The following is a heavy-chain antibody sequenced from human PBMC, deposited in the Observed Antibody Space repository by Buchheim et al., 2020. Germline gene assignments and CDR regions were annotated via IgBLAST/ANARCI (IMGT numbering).Heavy chain of an antibody. V-gene: IGHV4-59*01. D-gene: IGHD1-26*01. CDR3: ARRFEWGWFDP. CDR1: GGSISSYY. CDR2: IYYSGST. J-gene: IGHJ5*02. Sequence: QVQLQESGPGLVKPSETLSLTCTVSGGSISSYYWSWIRQPPGKGLEWIGYIYYSGSTNYNPSLKSRVTISVDTSKNQFSLKLSSVTAADTAVYYCARRFEWGWFDPWGQGTL.